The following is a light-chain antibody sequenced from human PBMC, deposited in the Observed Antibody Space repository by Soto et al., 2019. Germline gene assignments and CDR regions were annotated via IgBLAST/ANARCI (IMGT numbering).Light chain of an antibody. CDR1: HSVGTK. V-gene: IGKV3-15*01. CDR3: HQYSKWPQT. Sequence: IVITQSPATLSVTPGETATLSCRASHSVGTKLAWYQQRPGQAPRLLISDASTRATSISARFSGSGSVTQFTLTISSLQSEDIALYYCHQYSKWPQTFGQGTKVDVK. J-gene: IGKJ1*01. CDR2: DAS.